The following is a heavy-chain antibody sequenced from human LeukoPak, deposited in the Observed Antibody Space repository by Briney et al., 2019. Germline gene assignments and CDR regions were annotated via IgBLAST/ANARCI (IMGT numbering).Heavy chain of an antibody. Sequence: GGSLRLSCEASGFAFDDYGLTWVRQAPGKGLEWVSGINWNGGSTRYVDSVKGRFTISRDNAKQSLHLQMNSLRAEDTALYYCARETYILGAQPLDYWGQGTLVTVSS. J-gene: IGHJ4*02. CDR1: GFAFDDYG. V-gene: IGHV3-20*04. D-gene: IGHD1-26*01. CDR3: ARETYILGAQPLDY. CDR2: INWNGGST.